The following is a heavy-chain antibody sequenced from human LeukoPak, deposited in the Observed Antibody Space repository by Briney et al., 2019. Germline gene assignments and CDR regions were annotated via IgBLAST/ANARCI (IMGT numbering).Heavy chain of an antibody. CDR3: ARDRSLLWDSSGYSFDY. CDR1: GGSISSSSYY. D-gene: IGHD3-22*01. CDR2: IYYSGST. Sequence: NTSETLSLTCTVSGGSISSSSYYWGWIRQPPGKGLEWIGSIYYSGSTYYNPSLKSRVTISVDTSKNQFSLKLSSVTAADTAVYYCARDRSLLWDSSGYSFDYWGQGTLVTVSS. V-gene: IGHV4-39*02. J-gene: IGHJ4*02.